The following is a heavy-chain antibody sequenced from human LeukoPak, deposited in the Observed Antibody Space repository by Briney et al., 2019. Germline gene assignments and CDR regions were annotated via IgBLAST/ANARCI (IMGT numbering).Heavy chain of an antibody. J-gene: IGHJ4*02. CDR1: EYSFPNYC. V-gene: IGHV5-51*01. D-gene: IGHD5-18*01. CDR2: IYPDDSDT. Sequence: GESLKISCKHSEYSFPNYCIGWVRQMPGKGLEWMGIIYPDDSDTRYSPSFQGQVTISADKSISTAYLQWSSLRSEDTAVYYCARVGYSYGLVLDYWGQGTLVTVSS. CDR3: ARVGYSYGLVLDY.